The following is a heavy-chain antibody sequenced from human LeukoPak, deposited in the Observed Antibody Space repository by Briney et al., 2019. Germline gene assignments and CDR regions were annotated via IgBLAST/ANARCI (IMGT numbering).Heavy chain of an antibody. CDR1: GFTFSSYE. J-gene: IGHJ1*01. V-gene: IGHV3-48*03. CDR2: ISSSGSTI. CDR3: ATPNYYDSSGFFEH. D-gene: IGHD3-22*01. Sequence: PAGSLRLSCAASGFTFSSYEMNWVRQAPGKGLEWVSYISSSGSTIYYADSVKGRFTISRDNAKNSLYLQMNSLRAEDTAVYYCATPNYYDSSGFFEHWGQGTLVTVSS.